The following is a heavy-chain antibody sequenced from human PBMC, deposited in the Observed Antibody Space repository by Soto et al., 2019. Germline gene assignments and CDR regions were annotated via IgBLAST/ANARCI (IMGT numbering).Heavy chain of an antibody. J-gene: IGHJ5*02. CDR3: ARDIVVAPTARGWFDP. Sequence: ASVKVSCKASGYTLTRHCIHWVRQAPGQGLEWMGIINPNSGSTSYAQKFQDRVTMTRDTSTSTVYMELSSLRSEDTAVYYCARDIVVAPTARGWFDPWGQGTLVTVSS. CDR2: INPNSGST. V-gene: IGHV1-46*01. D-gene: IGHD2-2*01. CDR1: GYTLTRHC.